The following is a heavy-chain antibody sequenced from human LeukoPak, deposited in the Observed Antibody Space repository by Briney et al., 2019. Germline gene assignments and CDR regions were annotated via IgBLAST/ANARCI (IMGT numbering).Heavy chain of an antibody. CDR1: GFSISTNY. J-gene: IGHJ5*02. D-gene: IGHD3-3*02. CDR3: ARSRIRAFDP. Sequence: GGSLRLSCAASGFSISTNYMSWVRQAPGKGLEWVSVSYSGGTTNYIDSVKGRFTISRDNSKNRLYLQMNNLRADDTAVYYCARSRIRAFDPWGQGTLVTVSS. CDR2: SYSGGTT. V-gene: IGHV3-53*01.